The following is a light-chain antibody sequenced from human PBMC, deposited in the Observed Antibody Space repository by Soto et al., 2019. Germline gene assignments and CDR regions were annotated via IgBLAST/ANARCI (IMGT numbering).Light chain of an antibody. CDR1: QSVSSSY. V-gene: IGKV3-20*01. CDR3: QQYGSSPPYT. J-gene: IGKJ2*01. CDR2: GAS. Sequence: EIVLTQSPGTLSLSPGERATISCRASQSVSSSYLSWYQQKPGQAPRLLIYGASSRATGIPDRFSGSGSGTDFTLTISRLVLEDFAVYYCQQYGSSPPYTFGQGTKLEIK.